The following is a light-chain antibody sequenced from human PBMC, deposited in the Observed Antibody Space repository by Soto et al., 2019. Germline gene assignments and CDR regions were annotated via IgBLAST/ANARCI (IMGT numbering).Light chain of an antibody. V-gene: IGKV1-5*03. Sequence: DIQMTQSPSTLSASVGDRVTITCRASQSTSGWLAWYQQKPGKVPKLLIYEASSLESGVPSRFSGSGSGTEFTLTISSLQPDYLATYYCHQYGSYPLTFGGGTKVEIK. CDR2: EAS. J-gene: IGKJ4*01. CDR1: QSTSGW. CDR3: HQYGSYPLT.